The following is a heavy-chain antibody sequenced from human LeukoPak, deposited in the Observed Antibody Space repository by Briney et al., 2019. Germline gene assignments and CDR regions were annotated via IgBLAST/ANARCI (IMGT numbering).Heavy chain of an antibody. CDR3: ASSMIVADAFDI. V-gene: IGHV4-4*07. D-gene: IGHD3-22*01. J-gene: IGHJ3*02. CDR2: IYTSGGT. Sequence: SETLSLTCTVSGGSISSYYWSWIRQPAGKGLEWIGRIYTSGGTNYNPSLKSRVTMSVDTSKNQFSLKLSSVTAADTAVYYCASSMIVADAFDIWGQGTMVTVSS. CDR1: GGSISSYY.